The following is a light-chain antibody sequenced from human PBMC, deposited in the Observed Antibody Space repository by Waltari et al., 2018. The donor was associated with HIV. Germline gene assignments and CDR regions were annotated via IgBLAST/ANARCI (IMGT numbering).Light chain of an antibody. CDR2: DVY. CDR1: TNDIAGDPF. J-gene: IGLJ3*02. V-gene: IGLV2-14*03. CDR3: SAYTVTNNFVV. Sequence: QSALTQPASVSGSLGQSIAIFCTGSTNDIAGDPFVSWYQQHPGRPPKLLIYDVYKRPSGVSPRFSGSRSGNTASLTISGLQTDDECEYVCSAYTVTNNFVVFGGGTKVTVL.